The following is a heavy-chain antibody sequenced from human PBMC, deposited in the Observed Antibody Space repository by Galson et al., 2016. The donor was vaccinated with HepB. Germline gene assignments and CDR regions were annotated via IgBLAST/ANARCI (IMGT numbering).Heavy chain of an antibody. CDR2: IYYSGNT. CDR1: GDSIGSSTYY. CDR3: ARPGAEIPEDYFDY. Sequence: SETLSLTCTVSGDSIGSSTYYWGWIRQPPGKGLEWIGSIYYSGNTYYNPSLKSRVTISVDTSKNQFSLKVRSVPAADTAVYYCARPGAEIPEDYFDYWGQGTLVTVSS. D-gene: IGHD1-14*01. J-gene: IGHJ4*02. V-gene: IGHV4-39*01.